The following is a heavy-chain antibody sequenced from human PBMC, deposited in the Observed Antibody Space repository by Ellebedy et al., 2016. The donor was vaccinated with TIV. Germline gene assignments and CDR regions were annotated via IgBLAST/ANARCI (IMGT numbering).Heavy chain of an antibody. J-gene: IGHJ4*02. Sequence: GESLKISCAASGFTFSGYPIHWVRQAPGKGLEWVAVISYESLTKYYADSVKGRFTISRDNSKNTLYLQMNSLRAEDTAVYYCASCGGAGGSCYSKLDHWGQGTLVTVSS. CDR2: ISYESLTK. CDR3: ASCGGAGGSCYSKLDH. D-gene: IGHD2-15*01. V-gene: IGHV3-30*04. CDR1: GFTFSGYP.